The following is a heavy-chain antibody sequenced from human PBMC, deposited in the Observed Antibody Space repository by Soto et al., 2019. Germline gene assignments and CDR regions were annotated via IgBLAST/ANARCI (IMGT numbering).Heavy chain of an antibody. D-gene: IGHD2-21*02. Sequence: EVQLVESGGGLVQPGGSLRLSCAASGFTFSRYEMNWVRQAPGKGLEWVSYISSSGSTIYYADSVKGRFTISRDNAKNSLYLQMNSLRAEDTAVYYCARDRGGNSPNWFDPWGQGTLVTVSS. V-gene: IGHV3-48*03. J-gene: IGHJ5*02. CDR1: GFTFSRYE. CDR3: ARDRGGNSPNWFDP. CDR2: ISSSGSTI.